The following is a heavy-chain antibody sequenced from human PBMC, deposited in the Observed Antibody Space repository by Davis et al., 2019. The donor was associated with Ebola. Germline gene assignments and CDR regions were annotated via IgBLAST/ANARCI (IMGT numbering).Heavy chain of an antibody. CDR2: IKQDGSEK. V-gene: IGHV3-7*01. Sequence: GESLKISCAASGFTFSSYWMSWVRQAPGKGLEWVANIKQDGSEKYYVDSVNGRFTISRDNAKNSLSLQMNSLRAEDTAVYYCAKRIAAADYYYYYGMDVWGKGTTVTVSS. D-gene: IGHD6-13*01. CDR1: GFTFSSYW. CDR3: AKRIAAADYYYYYGMDV. J-gene: IGHJ6*04.